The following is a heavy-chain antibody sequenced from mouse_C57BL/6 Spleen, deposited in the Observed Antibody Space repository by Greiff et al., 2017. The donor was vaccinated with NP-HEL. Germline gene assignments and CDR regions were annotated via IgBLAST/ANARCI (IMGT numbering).Heavy chain of an antibody. CDR1: GYTFTDYY. CDR3: ARGRSSGYGYYFDY. CDR2: INPNNGGT. Sequence: EVQLQQSGPELVKPGASVKISCKASGYTFTDYYMNWVKQSHGKSLEWIGDINPNNGGTSYNQKFKGRATLTVDKSSSTAYMELRSLTSEDSAVYYCARGRSSGYGYYFDYWGQGTTLTVSS. D-gene: IGHD3-2*02. V-gene: IGHV1-26*01. J-gene: IGHJ2*01.